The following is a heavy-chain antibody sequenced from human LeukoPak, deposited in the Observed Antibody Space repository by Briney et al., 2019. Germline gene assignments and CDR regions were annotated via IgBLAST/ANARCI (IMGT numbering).Heavy chain of an antibody. CDR2: ISYDGSNK. Sequence: GGSLRLSCAASGFTFSSYAMHWVRQAPCKGLEWVAVISYDGSNKYYADSVKGRFTISRDNSKNALYLQMNSLRAEDTAVYYCARDYEPKAHAFDIWGQGTMVTVSS. CDR1: GFTFSSYA. CDR3: ARDYEPKAHAFDI. D-gene: IGHD3-16*01. J-gene: IGHJ3*02. V-gene: IGHV3-30-3*01.